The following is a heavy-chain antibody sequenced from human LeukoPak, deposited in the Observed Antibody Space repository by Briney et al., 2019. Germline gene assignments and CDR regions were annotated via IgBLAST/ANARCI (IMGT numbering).Heavy chain of an antibody. V-gene: IGHV3-48*01. CDR3: ARFAAGGSYYYYMDV. CDR1: GFAFSSYT. D-gene: IGHD6-25*01. Sequence: PGGSLRLSCAASGFAFSSYTMHWVRQPPGKGLDWVSNIGTSSTTIYYADSVKGRFTISRDNAKNSLYLQMNSLRADDTAVYYCARFAAGGSYYYYMDVWGKGTTVTVSS. CDR2: IGTSSTTI. J-gene: IGHJ6*03.